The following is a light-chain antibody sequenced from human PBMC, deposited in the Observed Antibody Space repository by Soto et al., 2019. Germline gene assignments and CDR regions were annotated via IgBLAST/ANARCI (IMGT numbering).Light chain of an antibody. CDR3: QQRSNWPWT. Sequence: EIVLTQSPATLSLSPGERATFSCRASQSVRSNLAWYQQKPGQAPRLLIYDASNRATGIPGRFSGSGSGTDFTLTISNLEPEDFAVYYCQQRSNWPWTFGQGTKVEIK. CDR2: DAS. CDR1: QSVRSN. V-gene: IGKV3-11*01. J-gene: IGKJ1*01.